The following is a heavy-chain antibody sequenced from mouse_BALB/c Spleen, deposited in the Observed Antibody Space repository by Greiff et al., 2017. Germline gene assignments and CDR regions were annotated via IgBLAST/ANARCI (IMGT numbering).Heavy chain of an antibody. CDR2: IYWDDDK. D-gene: IGHD2-3*01. CDR3: ARRGDGPFAY. Sequence: QVTLNESGPGILQPSQTLSLTCSFSGLSLSTSGMGVSWIRQPSGKGLEWLAHIYWDDDKRYNPSLKSRLTISKDTSRNQVFLKITSVDTADTATYYFARRGDGPFAYWGQGTLVTVSA. J-gene: IGHJ3*01. V-gene: IGHV8-12*01. CDR1: GLSLSTSGMG.